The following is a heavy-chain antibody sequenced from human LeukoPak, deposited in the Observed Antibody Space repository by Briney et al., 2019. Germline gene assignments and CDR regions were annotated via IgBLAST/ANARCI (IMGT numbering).Heavy chain of an antibody. CDR2: ISIDGRQK. CDR3: ARATRLPDY. Sequence: GGSLRLSCAASGFTFSNYWMSWVSHPPGKGLDWVAIISIDGRQKAYVDSVKDRFSISRDDARNSLYLQMNSLSAEDTAVYYCARATRLPDYWGQGALVTVSS. J-gene: IGHJ4*02. D-gene: IGHD6-25*01. CDR1: GFTFSNYW. V-gene: IGHV3-7*01.